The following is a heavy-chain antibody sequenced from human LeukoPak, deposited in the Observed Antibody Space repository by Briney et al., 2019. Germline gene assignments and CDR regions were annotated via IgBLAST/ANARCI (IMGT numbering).Heavy chain of an antibody. D-gene: IGHD3-22*01. V-gene: IGHV1-69*13. CDR2: IIPIFGTA. Sequence: SVTVSCKASGGTFSSYAISWVRQAPGQGLEWMGGIIPIFGTANYAQKFQGRVTITADESTSTAYMELSSLRSEDTAVYYCAKDPESVYDSSGYYKYYFDYWGQGTLVTVSS. CDR3: AKDPESVYDSSGYYKYYFDY. CDR1: GGTFSSYA. J-gene: IGHJ4*02.